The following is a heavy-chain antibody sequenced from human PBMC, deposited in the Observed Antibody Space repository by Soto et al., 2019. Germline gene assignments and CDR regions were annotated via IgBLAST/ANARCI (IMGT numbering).Heavy chain of an antibody. CDR1: DDSISSGAYY. D-gene: IGHD5-12*01. V-gene: IGHV4-61*08. Sequence: PSETLSLTCTVSDDSISSGAYYWGLIRQPPGKGLEWIGYIYYSGSTNYNPSLKSRVTISVDTSKNQFSLKLSSVTAADTAVYYCARGGYDYYYYYYMDVWGKGTTVTVSS. CDR3: ARGGYDYYYYYYMDV. J-gene: IGHJ6*03. CDR2: IYYSGST.